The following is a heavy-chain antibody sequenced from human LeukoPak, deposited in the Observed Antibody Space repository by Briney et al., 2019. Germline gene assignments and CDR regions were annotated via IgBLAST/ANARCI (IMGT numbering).Heavy chain of an antibody. CDR2: FDPEDVET. D-gene: IGHD2/OR15-2a*01. Sequence: ASVKVSCKASGGTFSSYAISWVRQAPGKGLEWMGGFDPEDVETIYAQKFQGRVTMIEDTSTETAYMELTSLRPEDTAVYYCATDFYRGRQFDYWGQGTLVTVSS. CDR1: GGTFSSYA. CDR3: ATDFYRGRQFDY. J-gene: IGHJ4*02. V-gene: IGHV1-24*01.